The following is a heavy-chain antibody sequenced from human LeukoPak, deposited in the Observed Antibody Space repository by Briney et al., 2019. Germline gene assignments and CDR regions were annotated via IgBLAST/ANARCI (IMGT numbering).Heavy chain of an antibody. J-gene: IGHJ4*02. V-gene: IGHV3-21*01. Sequence: PGGSLRLSCAASGFTFSRYRMNWVRQAPGKGLERVSSISTSSSYIYYADSVKGRFTMSRDNAKNSLYLQVNSLRAEDTAVYYCAKDRRAGSYVYWRQGTLVTVSS. CDR1: GFTFSRYR. CDR2: ISTSSSYI. D-gene: IGHD3-10*01. CDR3: AKDRRAGSYVY.